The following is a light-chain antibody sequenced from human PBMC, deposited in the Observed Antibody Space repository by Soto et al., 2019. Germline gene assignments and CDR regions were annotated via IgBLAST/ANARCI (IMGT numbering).Light chain of an antibody. CDR3: SSYSRTTTLVV. J-gene: IGLJ2*01. Sequence: QSALTQPASVSGSPGQSITISCTGTSSDIGAFTSVSWYQQHTGKAPKLIIYDIIHRPSGVSDRFSGSKSVNTASLTVSGLQPEVEANYYCSSYSRTTTLVVFGGGTKLTVL. CDR2: DII. CDR1: SSDIGAFTS. V-gene: IGLV2-14*03.